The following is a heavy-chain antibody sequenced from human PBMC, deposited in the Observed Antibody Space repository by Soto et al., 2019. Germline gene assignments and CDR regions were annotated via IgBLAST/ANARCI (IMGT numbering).Heavy chain of an antibody. CDR3: AREGVCSSTSCYPWFDP. V-gene: IGHV1-69*13. J-gene: IGHJ5*02. Sequence: GASVKVSCKASGGTFSSYAISWVRQALGQGLEWMGGIIPIFGTANYAQKFQGRVTITADESTSTAYMELSSLRSEDTAVYYCAREGVCSSTSCYPWFDPWGQGTLVTVSS. D-gene: IGHD2-2*01. CDR2: IIPIFGTA. CDR1: GGTFSSYA.